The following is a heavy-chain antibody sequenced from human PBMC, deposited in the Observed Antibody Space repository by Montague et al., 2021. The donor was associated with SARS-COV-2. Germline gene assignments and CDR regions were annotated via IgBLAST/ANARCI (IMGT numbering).Heavy chain of an antibody. CDR2: IYYSGST. J-gene: IGHJ4*02. V-gene: IGHV4-39*01. CDR1: GCSIIRSSYY. Sequence: SETLSLTCTVSGCSIIRSSYYWGWIRQPPGKGLEWIGSIYYSGSTHYNPSLKSRVTISVDTSRNQFSLKLSSVTAADTAVYYCVEIVGAADYWGQGTLATVSS. CDR3: VEIVGAADY. D-gene: IGHD1-26*01.